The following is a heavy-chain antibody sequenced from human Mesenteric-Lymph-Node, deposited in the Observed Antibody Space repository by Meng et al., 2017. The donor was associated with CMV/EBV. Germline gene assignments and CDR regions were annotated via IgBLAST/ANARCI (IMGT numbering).Heavy chain of an antibody. CDR3: ANAGPLGYCSSTSCYDDAFDI. CDR2: IKSGGSEE. V-gene: IGHV3-30*02. J-gene: IGHJ3*02. D-gene: IGHD2-2*01. CDR1: GFTFRSYG. Sequence: GESLKISCAASGFTFRSYGMQWVRQAPGKGLEWVAFIKSGGSEEYYRDSVKGRFTISRDDSKNTLYLRMNNLRREDTAVYYCANAGPLGYCSSTSCYDDAFDIWGQGTMVTVSS.